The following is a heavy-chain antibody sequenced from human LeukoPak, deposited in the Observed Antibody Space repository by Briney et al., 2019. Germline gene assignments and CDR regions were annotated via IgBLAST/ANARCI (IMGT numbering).Heavy chain of an antibody. CDR3: ARDGWIAAAGY. V-gene: IGHV3-66*02. Sequence: GGSLRLSCAASGFTVSSNYMSWVRQAPGKGLEWVSVIYSGGSTYYSDSVKGRFTISRDNSKNTLYLQMNSLRAEDTAVYYCARDGWIAAAGYWGQGTLVTVSS. D-gene: IGHD6-13*01. CDR1: GFTVSSNY. CDR2: IYSGGST. J-gene: IGHJ4*02.